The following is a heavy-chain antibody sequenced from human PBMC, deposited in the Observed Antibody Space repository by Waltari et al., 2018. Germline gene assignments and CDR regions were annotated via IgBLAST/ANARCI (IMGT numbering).Heavy chain of an antibody. CDR3: AKDAFGNTYLDF. D-gene: IGHD2-2*02. Sequence: QVNLVESGGGVVQPGGSLRLSCATSGFTFSNFGVHWVRQAPGKGLEWVALMLFDGSDKFYADSVGGRFTISRDNSARTLYLDMDSLRLDDTAMYYCAKDAFGNTYLDFWGQGTLVTVSS. J-gene: IGHJ4*02. CDR2: MLFDGSDK. V-gene: IGHV3-30*02. CDR1: GFTFSNFG.